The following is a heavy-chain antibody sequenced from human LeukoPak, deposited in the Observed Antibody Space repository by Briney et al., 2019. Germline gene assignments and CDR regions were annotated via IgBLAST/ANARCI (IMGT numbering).Heavy chain of an antibody. CDR2: ISGSGGST. V-gene: IGHV3-23*01. D-gene: IGHD3-22*01. J-gene: IGHJ4*02. CDR3: AKKPSSYYYDSSGYYFFDY. CDR1: GFTFSSYA. Sequence: PGGSLRLSCAASGFTFSSYAMSWVRQAPGKGLEWVSAISGSGGSTYYADSVKGRFTISRDNSKNTLYLRMNSLRAEDTAVYYCAKKPSSYYYDSSGYYFFDYWGQGTLVTVSS.